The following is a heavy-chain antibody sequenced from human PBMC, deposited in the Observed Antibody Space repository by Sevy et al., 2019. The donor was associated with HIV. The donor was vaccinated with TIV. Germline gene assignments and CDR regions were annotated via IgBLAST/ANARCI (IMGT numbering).Heavy chain of an antibody. CDR1: GYTFTYYY. CDR3: ARQGEKWFGP. CDR2: INPSSGGT. D-gene: IGHD2-21*01. J-gene: IGHJ5*02. Sequence: ASVKVSCETSGYTFTYYYIHWVRQAPGQGLEWMGWINPSSGGTQYAQKFQGRVSVTSDTSRRTSYMELRRLRSDDTALYYWARQGEKWFGPWGQGTPGPGS. V-gene: IGHV1-2*02.